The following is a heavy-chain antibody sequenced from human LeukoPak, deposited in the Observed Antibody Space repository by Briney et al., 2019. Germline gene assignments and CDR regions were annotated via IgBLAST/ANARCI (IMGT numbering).Heavy chain of an antibody. D-gene: IGHD5-24*01. Sequence: SETLSLTCAVYGGSFIGYYWSWIRQPPGKGLEWIGEINHSGSTNYNPSLKSRVTISVDTSKNQFSLKLSSVTAADTAVYYCARIMATIQRGVSRWRQGTLVTVSS. CDR2: INHSGST. J-gene: IGHJ4*02. CDR1: GGSFIGYY. CDR3: ARIMATIQRGVSR. V-gene: IGHV4-34*01.